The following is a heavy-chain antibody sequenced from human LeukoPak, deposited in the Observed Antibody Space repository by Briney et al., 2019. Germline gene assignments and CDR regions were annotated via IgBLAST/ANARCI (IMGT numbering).Heavy chain of an antibody. D-gene: IGHD3-22*01. V-gene: IGHV3-7*01. CDR1: GFTFSNYW. Sequence: GGSLRLSCAASGFTFSNYWMNWVRQAPGKGLEWVANINQDASEKYYVDSVKGRFTISRDNVKKSLYLQMSSLRAEDTAVYYCARGAPSMIVVVIAYYFDYWGQGTLVTVSS. CDR3: ARGAPSMIVVVIAYYFDY. J-gene: IGHJ4*02. CDR2: INQDASEK.